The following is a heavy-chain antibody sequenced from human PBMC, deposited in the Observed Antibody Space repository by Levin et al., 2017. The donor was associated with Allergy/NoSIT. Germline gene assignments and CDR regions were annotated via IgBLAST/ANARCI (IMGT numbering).Heavy chain of an antibody. J-gene: IGHJ6*02. CDR2: IYPGDSDT. CDR3: ARREGARGYGMDV. CDR1: GYRFTSYW. V-gene: IGHV5-51*01. D-gene: IGHD1-26*01. Sequence: GESLKISCKGSGYRFTSYWIAWVRQMPGKGLEWMGIIYPGDSDTTYSPSFQGQVTISADKSISTAYLQWSSLKASDTAMYYCARREGARGYGMDVWGQGTTVTVSS.